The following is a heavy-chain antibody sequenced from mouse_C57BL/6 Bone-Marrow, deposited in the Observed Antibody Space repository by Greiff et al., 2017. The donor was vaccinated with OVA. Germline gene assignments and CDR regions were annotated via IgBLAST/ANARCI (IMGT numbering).Heavy chain of an antibody. CDR2: INSDGGST. V-gene: IGHV5-2*01. D-gene: IGHD4-1*01. Sequence: EVQRVESGGGLVQPGESLKLSCESNEYEFPSHDMSWVRKTPEKRLELVAAINSDGGSTSYPDTMERRFIISRDNTKKTLYLQLSSLRSEDTALYYCARQGNWDAMDYWGQGTSVTVSS. CDR1: EYEFPSHD. CDR3: ARQGNWDAMDY. J-gene: IGHJ4*01.